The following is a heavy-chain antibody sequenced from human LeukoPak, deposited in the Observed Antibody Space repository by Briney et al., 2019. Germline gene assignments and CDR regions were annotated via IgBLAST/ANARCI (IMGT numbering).Heavy chain of an antibody. CDR2: IYYSGST. J-gene: IGHJ4*02. Sequence: PSETLSLTCTVSGGSISSYYWSWIRQPPGKGLEWIGYIYYSGSTNYNPSLKSRVTISVDTSKNQFSLKLSSVTAADTAVYYCARLYCSGGSCYVDYWGQGTLVTVSP. CDR1: GGSISSYY. CDR3: ARLYCSGGSCYVDY. V-gene: IGHV4-59*08. D-gene: IGHD2-15*01.